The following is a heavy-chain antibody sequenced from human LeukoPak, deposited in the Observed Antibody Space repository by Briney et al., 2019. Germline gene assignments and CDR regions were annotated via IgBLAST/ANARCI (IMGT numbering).Heavy chain of an antibody. V-gene: IGHV3-30-3*01. Sequence: PGRSLSLSCAASGFPFSASPMHWVRQAPGKGLEGVAIISYDGSSQYYADSVKGRFTISRDSSKNTLYLQMNSLRDEDTAVYYCARGSGNSRSWYIVRDGMDVWGQGTTVTVSS. D-gene: IGHD6-13*01. CDR3: ARGSGNSRSWYIVRDGMDV. CDR2: ISYDGSSQ. CDR1: GFPFSASP. J-gene: IGHJ6*02.